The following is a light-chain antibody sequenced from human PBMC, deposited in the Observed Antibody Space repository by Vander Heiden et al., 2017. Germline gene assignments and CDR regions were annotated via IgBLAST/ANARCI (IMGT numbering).Light chain of an antibody. CDR2: GAS. CDR3: PQYCTSPPFT. V-gene: IGKV3-20*01. CDR1: QSVSSSY. Sequence: EIVLTQSPGTLSLSPGERATLSCRASQSVSSSYLAWYQQKPGQAPRLLIYGASSRATGTPDRSSGRAYGTDFTLTISRLDPEDFPVYYCPQYCTSPPFTFGPGTKVDMK. J-gene: IGKJ3*01.